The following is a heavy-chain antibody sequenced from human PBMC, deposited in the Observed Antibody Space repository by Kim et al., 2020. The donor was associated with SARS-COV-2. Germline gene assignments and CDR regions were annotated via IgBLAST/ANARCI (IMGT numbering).Heavy chain of an antibody. CDR3: VTRNYYNSGSYYEGAPFDF. CDR1: GFTFSNYA. J-gene: IGHJ4*02. Sequence: GGSLRLSCSASGFTFSNYAMHWVRQAPGKGLEYVSAISSDGGSTYYADSVKGGFTISRDNSKNMLYVQMSSLRVEDTAIYYCVTRNYYNSGSYYEGAPFDFWGQGTLVTVSS. D-gene: IGHD3-10*01. CDR2: ISSDGGST. V-gene: IGHV3-64*05.